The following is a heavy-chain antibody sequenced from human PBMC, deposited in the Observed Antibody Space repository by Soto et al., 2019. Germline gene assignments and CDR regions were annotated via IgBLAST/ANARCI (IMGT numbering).Heavy chain of an antibody. J-gene: IGHJ4*02. V-gene: IGHV3-33*08. CDR3: ARAADYYDSSGYYPNA. CDR2: IWYDGSNK. Sequence: GGSLRLSCAASGFTFSSYGMHWVRQAPGKGLEWVAVIWYDGSNKYYADSVKGRFTISRDNSKNTLYLQMNSLRAEDTAVYYCARAADYYDSSGYYPNAWGQGTLVTVSS. D-gene: IGHD3-22*01. CDR1: GFTFSSYG.